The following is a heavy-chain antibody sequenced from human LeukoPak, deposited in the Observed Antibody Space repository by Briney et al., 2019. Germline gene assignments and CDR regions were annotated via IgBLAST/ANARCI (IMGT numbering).Heavy chain of an antibody. Sequence: SETLSLTCAVSGGSISSGGYSWSWIRQPPGKGLEWIGYISHSGSTYYNPSLKSRVTISVDRSKNQFSLKLTSVTAADTAVYYCARYSSTWPYWYFDLWSRGTLVTVSS. CDR3: ARYSSTWPYWYFDL. V-gene: IGHV4-30-2*01. CDR1: GGSISSGGYS. D-gene: IGHD6-13*01. CDR2: ISHSGST. J-gene: IGHJ2*01.